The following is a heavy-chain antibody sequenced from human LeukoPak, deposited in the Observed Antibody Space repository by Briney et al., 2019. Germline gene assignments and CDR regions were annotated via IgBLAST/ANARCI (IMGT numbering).Heavy chain of an antibody. J-gene: IGHJ6*03. Sequence: GGSLRLSCAASGFTFSTYAMTWVRQAPGKGLEWVSALNGRGDNTYYADSVKGRFTISRDNSKNTLYLQMNSLTVEDTAIYYCAKDRCSNGIGCYYYYMDVWGKGTTVTISS. D-gene: IGHD2-8*01. V-gene: IGHV3-23*01. CDR1: GFTFSTYA. CDR2: LNGRGDNT. CDR3: AKDRCSNGIGCYYYYMDV.